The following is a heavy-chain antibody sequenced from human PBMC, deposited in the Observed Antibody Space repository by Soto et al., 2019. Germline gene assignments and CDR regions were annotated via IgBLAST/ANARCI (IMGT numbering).Heavy chain of an antibody. CDR2: IGASGDIT. J-gene: IGHJ4*02. V-gene: IGHV3-23*01. D-gene: IGHD2-21*02. CDR3: AKDDFTDRGDDYFDY. CDR1: GFSFTNFA. Sequence: GSLSLSCAASGFSFTNFAMSWVRQAPGKGLEWVAGIGASGDITWYADSVKGRLSISRDNSKNTLYLQLNSLRFEDTAVYYCAKDDFTDRGDDYFDYWGPGTLVTVSS.